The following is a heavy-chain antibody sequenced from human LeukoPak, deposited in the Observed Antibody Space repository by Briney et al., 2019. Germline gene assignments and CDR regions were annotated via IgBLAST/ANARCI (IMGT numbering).Heavy chain of an antibody. D-gene: IGHD3-10*01. CDR1: GFTFSGYG. CDR3: AKDYGGSGSKWTLTNWFDP. CDR2: IRYDGSNK. J-gene: IGHJ5*02. Sequence: PGGSLRLSCAASGFTFSGYGMHWVRQAPGKGLEWVAFIRYDGSNKYYADSVKGRFTISRDNSKNTLYLQMNSLRAEDTAVYYCAKDYGGSGSKWTLTNWFDPWGQGTLVTGSS. V-gene: IGHV3-30*02.